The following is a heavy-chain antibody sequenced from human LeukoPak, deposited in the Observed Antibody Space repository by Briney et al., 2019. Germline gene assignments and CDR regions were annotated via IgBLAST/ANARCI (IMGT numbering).Heavy chain of an antibody. J-gene: IGHJ4*02. CDR2: INPNRGGT. CDR1: GYTFTGYY. D-gene: IGHD3-10*01. CDR3: ARELDGSGSYGLLWSY. V-gene: IGHV1-2*02. Sequence: GASVKVSCKASGYTFTGYYMHWVRQAPGQGLEWMGWINPNRGGTNYAQKFQGRVTMTRDTSISTAYMELSRLRSDDTAVYYCARELDGSGSYGLLWSYWGQGTLVTVSS.